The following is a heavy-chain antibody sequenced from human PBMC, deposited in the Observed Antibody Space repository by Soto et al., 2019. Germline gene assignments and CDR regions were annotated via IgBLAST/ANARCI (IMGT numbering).Heavy chain of an antibody. D-gene: IGHD3-10*01. CDR2: ISSSSSTI. Sequence: EVQLVESGGGLVQPGGSLRLSCAASGFTFSSYSMNWVRQAPGKGLEWVSYISSSSSTIYYADSVKGRFTISRDNAKNSLYLQMNSLRAEDTDVYYCARDTGSTYYYYYYYMDVWGKGTTVTVSS. J-gene: IGHJ6*03. CDR1: GFTFSSYS. V-gene: IGHV3-48*01. CDR3: ARDTGSTYYYYYYYMDV.